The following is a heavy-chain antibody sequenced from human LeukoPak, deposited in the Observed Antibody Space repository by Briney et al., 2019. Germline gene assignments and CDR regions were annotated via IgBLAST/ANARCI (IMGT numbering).Heavy chain of an antibody. CDR2: IYPGDSDT. CDR1: GYSLTIYW. V-gene: IGHV5-51*01. D-gene: IGHD1-26*01. Sequence: GASLKISCKGSGYSLTIYWIGWVGQMPGKGLEWMGIIYPGDSDTRYSPSFQGQVTISADKSISTAYLQWSSLKASDTAMYYCARRMGATSLDYWGQGTLVTVSS. CDR3: ARRMGATSLDY. J-gene: IGHJ4*02.